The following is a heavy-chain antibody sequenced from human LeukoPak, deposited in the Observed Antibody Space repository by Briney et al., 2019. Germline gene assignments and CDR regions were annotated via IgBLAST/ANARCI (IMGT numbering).Heavy chain of an antibody. CDR3: ARDQGRNWLDP. V-gene: IGHV1-18*01. Sequence: GASVKVSCKASGYTFTSYGISWVRQAPGQGLEWMGWISAYNGNTNYAQKLQGRVAVTTDTSTSTAYMDLRSLTSDDTAVYYCARDQGRNWLDPWGQGTLVTVSS. CDR2: ISAYNGNT. CDR1: GYTFTSYG. J-gene: IGHJ5*02.